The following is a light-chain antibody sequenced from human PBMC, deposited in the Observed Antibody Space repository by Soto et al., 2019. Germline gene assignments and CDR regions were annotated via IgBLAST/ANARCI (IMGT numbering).Light chain of an antibody. CDR1: QNVANY. V-gene: IGKV3-11*01. Sequence: EIVLTQSPATLSLSPGERATLSCRASQNVANYLDWYQQKPGQAPRLLIYESSNRATGIAARFSGSGSGTDFTLTINSLEPEDFALYYCQQRYNWPPTFGQGTKVDIK. CDR2: ESS. CDR3: QQRYNWPPT. J-gene: IGKJ1*01.